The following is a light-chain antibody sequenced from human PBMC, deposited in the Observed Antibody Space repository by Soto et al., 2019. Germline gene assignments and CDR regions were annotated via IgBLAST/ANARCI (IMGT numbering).Light chain of an antibody. CDR1: GSDIGSYNF. J-gene: IGLJ1*01. Sequence: QSVLTQPASVSGSPGQSITISCTGTGSDIGSYNFVSWYQHHPGKAPKLMIYEVSNRPSGVSDRFSGSKSDNTASLSISGLQAEDEGDYYCYSYTSSSTYVFGTGTKVT. V-gene: IGLV2-14*01. CDR2: EVS. CDR3: YSYTSSSTYV.